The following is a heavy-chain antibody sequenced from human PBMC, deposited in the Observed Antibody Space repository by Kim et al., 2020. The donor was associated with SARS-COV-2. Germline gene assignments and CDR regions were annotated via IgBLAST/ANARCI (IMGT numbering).Heavy chain of an antibody. CDR3: ARAVGYDFWTDI. J-gene: IGHJ3*02. Sequence: NYAQKFQGRVTITADESTSTAYMELSSLRSEDTAVYYCARAVGYDFWTDIWGQGTMVTVSS. V-gene: IGHV1-69*01. D-gene: IGHD3-3*01.